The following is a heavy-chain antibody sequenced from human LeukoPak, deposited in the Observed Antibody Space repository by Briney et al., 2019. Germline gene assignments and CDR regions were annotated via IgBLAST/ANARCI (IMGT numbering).Heavy chain of an antibody. CDR3: AAVAGLGNAFDI. CDR1: GYTFTSYY. D-gene: IGHD6-19*01. Sequence: ASVKVSCKASGYTFTSYYMHWVRQAPAPGLEWMGIINPSGGSTSYSQKFQGRVTITADKSTSTAYMELSSVRSEDTAVYYCAAVAGLGNAFDIWGQGTMVTVSS. V-gene: IGHV1-46*01. J-gene: IGHJ3*02. CDR2: INPSGGST.